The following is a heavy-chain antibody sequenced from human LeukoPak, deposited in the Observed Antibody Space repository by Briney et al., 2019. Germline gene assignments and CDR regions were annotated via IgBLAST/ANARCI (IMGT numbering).Heavy chain of an antibody. D-gene: IGHD1-26*01. CDR3: ATGKGSLVGGFDY. CDR2: IYPGDSDT. V-gene: IGHV5-51*01. CDR1: GYSFTSYW. J-gene: IGHJ4*02. Sequence: GESLEISCKGSGYSFTSYWIGWVRQMPGKGLGWMGIIYPGDSDTRYSPPFQGQVTISADKSISTAYLQWSSLKASDTAMYYCATGKGSLVGGFDYWGQGTLVTVSS.